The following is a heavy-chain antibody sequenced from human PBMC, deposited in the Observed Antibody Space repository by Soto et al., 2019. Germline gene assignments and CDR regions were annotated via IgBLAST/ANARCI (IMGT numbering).Heavy chain of an antibody. CDR3: AKDLGDNIWGSRDY. Sequence: GGSLRLSCAASGFTFNNYAMSWVRQAPGKGLEWVSGISGSGYNTYYANSVKGRFGISRDNSKNTLYLQMNSLRVGDTAIYYCAKDLGDNIWGSRDYWGQGTLVTVSS. V-gene: IGHV3-23*01. J-gene: IGHJ4*02. D-gene: IGHD3-16*01. CDR2: ISGSGYNT. CDR1: GFTFNNYA.